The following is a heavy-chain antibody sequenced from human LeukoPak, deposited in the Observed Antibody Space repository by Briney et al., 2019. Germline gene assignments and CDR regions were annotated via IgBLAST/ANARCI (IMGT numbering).Heavy chain of an antibody. D-gene: IGHD4-23*01. CDR3: ASGDNSNY. J-gene: IGHJ4*02. Sequence: SSETLSLTCAVYGGSFSGYYWSWIRQPPGKGLEWIGEINHSGSTNYNPSLKSRVTISVDTSKNQFSLKLSSVTAADTAVYYCASGDNSNYWGQGTLVTVSS. CDR1: GGSFSGYY. CDR2: INHSGST. V-gene: IGHV4-34*01.